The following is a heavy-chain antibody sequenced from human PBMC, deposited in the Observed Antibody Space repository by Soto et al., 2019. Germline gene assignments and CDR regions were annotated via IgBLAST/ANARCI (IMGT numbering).Heavy chain of an antibody. V-gene: IGHV1-18*01. D-gene: IGHD1-26*01. CDR2: ISAYNGNT. CDR1: GYTFTSYG. Sequence: ASVKVSCKASGYTFTSYGISWVRQAPGQGLEWMGWISAYNGNTNYAQKLQGRVTMTTDTSTSTAYMELRSLRSDDTAVYYCARDPGIVGATRAVPFDYWGQEPWSPSPQ. CDR3: ARDPGIVGATRAVPFDY. J-gene: IGHJ4*01.